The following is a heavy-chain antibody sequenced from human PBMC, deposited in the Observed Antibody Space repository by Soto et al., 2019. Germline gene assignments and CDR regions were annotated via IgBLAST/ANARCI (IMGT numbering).Heavy chain of an antibody. D-gene: IGHD1-1*01. CDR2: IKSKTDGGTT. CDR1: GFTFSNAW. Sequence: GGSLRPSCAASGFTFSNAWMNWVRQAPGKGLEWVGRIKSKTDGGTTDYAAPVKGRFTISKDDSKNTLYLQMNSLKTEDTAVYYCTTDWNYYYYYGMDVWGQGTTVTVSS. CDR3: TTDWNYYYYYGMDV. V-gene: IGHV3-15*01. J-gene: IGHJ6*02.